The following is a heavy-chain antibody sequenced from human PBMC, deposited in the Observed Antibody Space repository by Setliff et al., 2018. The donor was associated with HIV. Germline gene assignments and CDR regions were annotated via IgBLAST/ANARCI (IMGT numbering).Heavy chain of an antibody. J-gene: IGHJ3*02. CDR1: GCSFNSYP. CDR3: ARANPRYHGSNGYAYDM. CDR2: INTHTGSP. V-gene: IGHV7-4-1*02. Sequence: ASVKVSCKASGCSFNSYPLNWMRQAPGQGLEWMGWINTHTGSPTYAQGFTGRFVFSMDASVSTSYLEISSLKTEDTAVYYCARANPRYHGSNGYAYDMWGQGTMVTVSS. D-gene: IGHD3-22*01.